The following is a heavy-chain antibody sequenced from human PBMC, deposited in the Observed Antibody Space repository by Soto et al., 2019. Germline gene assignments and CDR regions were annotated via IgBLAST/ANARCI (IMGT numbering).Heavy chain of an antibody. V-gene: IGHV1-8*01. CDR1: GYTFTSYD. D-gene: IGHD3-22*01. CDR2: INPNSGNT. J-gene: IGHJ6*02. Sequence: QVQLVQSGAEVKKPGASVEVSCKASGYTFTSYDINWVRQATGQGLEWMGWINPNSGNTGYAQKFQGRVTMTRNTSISTAYMELSSLRSEDTAVYYCARGRYYDSSGYYQHYYYYYGMDVWGQGTTVTVSS. CDR3: ARGRYYDSSGYYQHYYYYYGMDV.